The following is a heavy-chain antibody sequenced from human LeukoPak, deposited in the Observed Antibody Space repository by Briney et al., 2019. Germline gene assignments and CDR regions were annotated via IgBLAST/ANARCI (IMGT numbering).Heavy chain of an antibody. D-gene: IGHD6-13*01. Sequence: PSETLSLTCTVSGGSISSYYWSWIRQPPGKGLEWIGYIYYSGTTNYNPSLKSRVTISVDTCKNQFSLKLSSVTAADTAVYYCARGVYIAAAQYGYWGQGTLVTVSS. CDR1: GGSISSYY. V-gene: IGHV4-59*01. CDR2: IYYSGTT. J-gene: IGHJ4*02. CDR3: ARGVYIAAAQYGY.